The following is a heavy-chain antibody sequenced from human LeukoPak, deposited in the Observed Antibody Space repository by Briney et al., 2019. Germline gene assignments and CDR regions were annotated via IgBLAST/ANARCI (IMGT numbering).Heavy chain of an antibody. CDR2: IKQDGSKK. Sequence: GGSLRLSCVASGFPFSSYWMTWVRQAPGKGLEWVANIKQDGSKKSYVDSVKGRFTISRDNAKNSLYLQMNSLRAEDTAIYYCTRVGYIDEGIDYWGRGTLVTVSS. CDR3: TRVGYIDEGIDY. J-gene: IGHJ4*02. D-gene: IGHD5-24*01. V-gene: IGHV3-7*04. CDR1: GFPFSSYW.